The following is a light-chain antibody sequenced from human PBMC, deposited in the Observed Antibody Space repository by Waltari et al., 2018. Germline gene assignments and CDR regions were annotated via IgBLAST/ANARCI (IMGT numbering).Light chain of an antibody. CDR1: QSLVHSDGNTY. V-gene: IGKV2-30*02. CDR3: MQGTHWPPWT. Sequence: DVVMTQSPLSLPVTLGQPASISCRSSQSLVHSDGNTYLSWFQQRPGQSPRRLIYKVSNRDSGVPDRFSGSGSGTDFTLNISRVEAEDVGVYYCMQGTHWPPWTFGQGTKVEIQ. J-gene: IGKJ1*01. CDR2: KVS.